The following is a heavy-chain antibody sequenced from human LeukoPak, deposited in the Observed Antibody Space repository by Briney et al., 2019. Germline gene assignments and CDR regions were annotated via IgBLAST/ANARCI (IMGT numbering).Heavy chain of an antibody. J-gene: IGHJ5*02. Sequence: SETLSHTCTVSGGSISSSSYYWGWTRQPPGKGLEWIGSIYYSGGTYYNPSLKSRVTISVDTSKNQFSLKLSSVTAADTAVYYCARDQGHQYSSSSGWFDPWGQGTLVTVSS. D-gene: IGHD6-6*01. CDR3: ARDQGHQYSSSSGWFDP. V-gene: IGHV4-39*07. CDR1: GGSISSSSYY. CDR2: IYYSGGT.